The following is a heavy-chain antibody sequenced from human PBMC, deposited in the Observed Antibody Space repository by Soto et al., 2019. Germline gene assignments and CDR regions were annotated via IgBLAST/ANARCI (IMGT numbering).Heavy chain of an antibody. Sequence: QVQLVQSGAEVKKPGASVKVSCKASGYTFTSYGISWVRQAPGQGLEWMGWISAYNGNTNYAQKLQGRVTMTTDTSTSTAYIELRSPRSADTALYYCARALVATIQRLGFDPWGQGPLVTISS. CDR1: GYTFTSYG. V-gene: IGHV1-18*01. J-gene: IGHJ5*02. CDR2: ISAYNGNT. CDR3: ARALVATIQRLGFDP. D-gene: IGHD5-12*01.